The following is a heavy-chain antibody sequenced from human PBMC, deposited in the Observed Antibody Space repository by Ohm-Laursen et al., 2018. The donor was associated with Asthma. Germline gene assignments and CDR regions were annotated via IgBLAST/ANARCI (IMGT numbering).Heavy chain of an antibody. V-gene: IGHV1-69*13. CDR3: ARAGEYCSGGSCYSLGYYYYGMDV. J-gene: IGHJ6*02. Sequence: ASVKVSCKVSGGTFSSYAISWVRQAPGQGLEWMGGIIPIFGTANYAQKFQGRVTITADESTSTAYMELSSLRSEDTAVYYCARAGEYCSGGSCYSLGYYYYGMDVWGPGTTVTVSS. D-gene: IGHD2-15*01. CDR1: GGTFSSYA. CDR2: IIPIFGTA.